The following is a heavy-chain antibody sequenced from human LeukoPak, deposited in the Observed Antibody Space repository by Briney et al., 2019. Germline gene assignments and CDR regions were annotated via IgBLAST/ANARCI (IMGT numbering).Heavy chain of an antibody. CDR2: ITSSGTTI. CDR1: GFRFSSYE. D-gene: IGHD6-19*01. V-gene: IGHV3-48*03. Sequence: GGSLRLSCEASGFRFSSYEMNWVRQAPGKGLEWVSYITSSGTTIHYADSVKGRFTISRDNAKNSLYLQMNSLRAEDTAVYYCARAYSSVASCDYWGQGTLVTVSS. CDR3: ARAYSSVASCDY. J-gene: IGHJ4*02.